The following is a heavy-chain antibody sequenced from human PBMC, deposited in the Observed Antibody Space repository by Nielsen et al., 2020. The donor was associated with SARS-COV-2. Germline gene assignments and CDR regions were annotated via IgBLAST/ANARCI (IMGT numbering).Heavy chain of an antibody. V-gene: IGHV3-21*01. CDR2: ISSSSSYI. Sequence: VRQMPGKGLEWVSSISSSSSYIYYADSVKGRFTISRDNAKNSLYLQMNSLRAEDTAVYYCARDLVVVAAILDTYYYYGMDVWGQGTTVTVSS. J-gene: IGHJ6*02. D-gene: IGHD2-15*01. CDR3: ARDLVVVAAILDTYYYYGMDV.